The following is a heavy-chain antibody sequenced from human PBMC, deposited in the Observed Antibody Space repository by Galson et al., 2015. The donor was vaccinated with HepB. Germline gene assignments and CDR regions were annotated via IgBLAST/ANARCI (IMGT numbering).Heavy chain of an antibody. D-gene: IGHD2-21*01. V-gene: IGHV3-30*15. J-gene: IGHJ5*02. CDR1: GFTFSHFA. CDR3: ARAGVHREFDP. CDR2: LSSDGSRQ. Sequence: SLRLSCAGSGFTFSHFAIHWVRQAPGKGLEWVALLSSDGSRQFYADSVKGRFTISRDNSKNTLYLQMSSLRPEDTAVYYCARAGVHREFDPWGQGTLVTVSS.